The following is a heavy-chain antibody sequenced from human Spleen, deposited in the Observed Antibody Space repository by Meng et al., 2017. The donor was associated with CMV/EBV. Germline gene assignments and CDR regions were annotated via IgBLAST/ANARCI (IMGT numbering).Heavy chain of an antibody. J-gene: IGHJ4*02. CDR3: AKNTIFGEYYFDY. V-gene: IGHV3-23*01. CDR1: GFTFSSYA. CDR2: ISGSGGST. Sequence: GESLKISCAASGFTFSSYAMSWVRQAPGKGLEWVSAISGSGGSTYYADSVKGWFTISRDNSKNTLYLQMNSLRAEDTAVYYCAKNTIFGEYYFDYWGQGTLVTVSS. D-gene: IGHD3-3*01.